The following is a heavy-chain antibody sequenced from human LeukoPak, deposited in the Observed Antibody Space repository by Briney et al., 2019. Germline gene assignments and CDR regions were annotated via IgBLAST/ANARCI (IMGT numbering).Heavy chain of an antibody. D-gene: IGHD6-19*01. J-gene: IGHJ4*02. CDR2: INSDGYSF. Sequence: GGSLRLSCAASGFTFSSYWMHWVRHAPGKGLEWLARINSDGYSFSYADSVKGRFTISRDNAKNTLYLQMNSLRVEDTAFYYCARGEAVAGTDHWGQGVLVTVSS. CDR3: ARGEAVAGTDH. CDR1: GFTFSSYW. V-gene: IGHV3-74*01.